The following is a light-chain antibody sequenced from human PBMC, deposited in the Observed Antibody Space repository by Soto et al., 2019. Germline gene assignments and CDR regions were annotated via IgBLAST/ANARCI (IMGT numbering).Light chain of an antibody. J-gene: IGKJ2*01. CDR3: QQYYNTPYT. CDR2: WAS. V-gene: IGKV4-1*01. CDR1: QTLLYNSNKKNY. Sequence: DIVMTQSPDSLAVSLGERATINCKSSQTLLYNSNKKNYLVWYQQKPGQPPKLLISWASTREPWVPERFSGSGSGTDFTLTISSLQAEDVAVYYCQQYYNTPYTFGQGTKLEIK.